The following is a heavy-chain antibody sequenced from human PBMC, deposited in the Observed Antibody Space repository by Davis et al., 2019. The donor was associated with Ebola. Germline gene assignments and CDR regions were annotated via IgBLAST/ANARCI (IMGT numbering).Heavy chain of an antibody. D-gene: IGHD2/OR15-2a*01. CDR3: SRGEYSSESTSFPKWGFFDF. Sequence: ASVKVSCKASGYTFTSYGISWVRQAPGQGLEWMGWISAYNGNTNYAQRFQGRLTMTRDTSTSTVYMELSSLRSDDTAVYYCSRGEYSSESTSFPKWGFFDFWGQGTLVSVSS. CDR1: GYTFTSYG. V-gene: IGHV1-18*01. CDR2: ISAYNGNT. J-gene: IGHJ4*02.